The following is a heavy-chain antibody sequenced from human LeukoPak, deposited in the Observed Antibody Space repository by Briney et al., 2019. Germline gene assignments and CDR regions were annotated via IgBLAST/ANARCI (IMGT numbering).Heavy chain of an antibody. CDR1: GFTFSSYG. V-gene: IGHV3-30*02. CDR3: AKDSSSKRGYSYGHLDY. J-gene: IGHJ4*02. D-gene: IGHD5-18*01. CDR2: IRYDGSNK. Sequence: GGSLRLSCAASGFTFSSYGMHWVRQAPGKGLEWVAFIRYDGSNKYYADSVKDRFTISRDNSKNTLYLQMNSLRAEDTAVYYCAKDSSSKRGYSYGHLDYWGQGTLVTVSS.